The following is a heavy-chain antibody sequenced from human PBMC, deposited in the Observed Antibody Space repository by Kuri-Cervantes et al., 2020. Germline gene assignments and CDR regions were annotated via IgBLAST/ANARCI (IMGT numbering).Heavy chain of an antibody. V-gene: IGHV4-34*01. D-gene: IGHD7-27*01. CDR1: GGSINSGDYY. CDR2: INHSGST. Sequence: SETLSLTCTVSGGSINSGDYYWSWIRQPPGKGLEWIGEINHSGSTNYNPSLKSRVTISVDTSKNQFSLKLSSVTAADTAVYYCARGTIVPGDWNYYYYYYMDVWGKGTTVTVSS. J-gene: IGHJ6*03. CDR3: ARGTIVPGDWNYYYYYYMDV.